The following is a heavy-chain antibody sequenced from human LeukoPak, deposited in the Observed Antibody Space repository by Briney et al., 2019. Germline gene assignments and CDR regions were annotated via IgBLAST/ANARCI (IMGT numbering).Heavy chain of an antibody. Sequence: GGSLRLSCAASGFTFSSYEMNWVRQAPGKGLEWVSYISSSGSTIYYADSVKGRFTISRDNAKNSLYLQMNSLRAEDTAVYYCAREPVYYYDSSGVCDWGQGTLVTVSS. CDR2: ISSSGSTI. CDR3: AREPVYYYDSSGVCD. CDR1: GFTFSSYE. J-gene: IGHJ4*02. D-gene: IGHD3-22*01. V-gene: IGHV3-48*03.